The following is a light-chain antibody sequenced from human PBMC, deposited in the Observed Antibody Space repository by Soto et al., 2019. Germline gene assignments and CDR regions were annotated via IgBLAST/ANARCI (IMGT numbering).Light chain of an antibody. V-gene: IGKV3-15*01. CDR3: QQYNNWPIT. CDR1: QSVSSN. Sequence: EIAITQCPGTVSVSPGERATLSCRASQSVSSNLAWYQQKPGQAPRLLIYGASTRATGIPARFSGSGSGTEFTLTISSLQSEDFAVYYCQQYNNWPITFGQGTRLEIK. J-gene: IGKJ5*01. CDR2: GAS.